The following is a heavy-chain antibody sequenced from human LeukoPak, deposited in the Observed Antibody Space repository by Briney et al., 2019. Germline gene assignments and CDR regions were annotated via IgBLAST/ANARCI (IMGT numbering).Heavy chain of an antibody. CDR1: GYTFTGYY. D-gene: IGHD3-22*01. V-gene: IGHV1-2*02. CDR2: INPNSGGT. Sequence: ASVKVSCKASGYTFTGYYMHWVRQAPGQGLEWMGWINPNSGGTNYAQKFQGRVTMTRDTSISTAYMELSRLRSDDTAVYYRARTGSGYYHYFDYWGQGTLVTVSS. J-gene: IGHJ4*02. CDR3: ARTGSGYYHYFDY.